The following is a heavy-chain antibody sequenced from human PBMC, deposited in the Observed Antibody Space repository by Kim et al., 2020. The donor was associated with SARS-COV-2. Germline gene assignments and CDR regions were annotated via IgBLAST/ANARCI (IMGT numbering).Heavy chain of an antibody. V-gene: IGHV3-9*01. CDR1: GFTFDDYA. J-gene: IGHJ4*02. D-gene: IGHD3-10*01. CDR2: ISLGSGNI. CDR3: EKARGASGSYPKD. Sequence: GGSLRLSCTASGFTFDDYAMHWVRQIPGKGLEWVSGISLGSGNIDYGDSVKGRFTVSRDNAKNSLYLQMNSLRPEDTCLYYCEKARGASGSYPKDWGQGTLVTVSS.